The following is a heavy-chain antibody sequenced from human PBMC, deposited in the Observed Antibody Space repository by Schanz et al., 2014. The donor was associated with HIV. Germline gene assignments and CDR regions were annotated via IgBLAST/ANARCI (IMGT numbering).Heavy chain of an antibody. J-gene: IGHJ6*02. Sequence: QLLESGGGLVQPGGLLRLSCAASGFTFSGFAMSWVRQAPGKGLEWVARRRVKSDSYATEYAASVTGRFTISRDDSKNSVYLQMNSLNIEDTAVYYCRGYRFYYGVDFWGQGTTVTVS. CDR3: RGYRFYYGVDF. V-gene: IGHV3-72*01. CDR1: GFTFSGFA. CDR2: RRVKSDSYAT. D-gene: IGHD5-18*01.